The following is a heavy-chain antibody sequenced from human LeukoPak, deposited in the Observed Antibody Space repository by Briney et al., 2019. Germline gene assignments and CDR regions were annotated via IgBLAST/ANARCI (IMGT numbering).Heavy chain of an antibody. J-gene: IGHJ6*03. V-gene: IGHV4-4*02. CDR2: IYHSGST. CDR1: GGSISSSNW. D-gene: IGHD3-10*01. Sequence: SGTPSLTCAVSGGSISSSNWWSWVRQPPGKGLEWIGEIYHSGSTNYNPSLKSRVTISVDTSKNQFSLKLSSVTAADTAVYYCARRMGRRFGERYYYYHYMDVWGKGTTVTISS. CDR3: ARRMGRRFGERYYYYHYMDV.